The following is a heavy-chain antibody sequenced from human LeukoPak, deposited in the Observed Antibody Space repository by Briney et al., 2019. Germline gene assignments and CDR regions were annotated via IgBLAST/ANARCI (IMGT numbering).Heavy chain of an antibody. CDR2: IWRDGSRT. D-gene: IGHD6-13*01. CDR1: GFTFSYYG. Sequence: PGGSLRLSCAASGFTFSYYGFHWVRQAPGKGLEWVAVIWRDGSRTYYADSVKGRFTFSRDSSRNTLYLQMDSLRAEDTALYYCVRDGYGNWGGIDYWGQGTLVTVSS. V-gene: IGHV3-33*01. J-gene: IGHJ4*02. CDR3: VRDGYGNWGGIDY.